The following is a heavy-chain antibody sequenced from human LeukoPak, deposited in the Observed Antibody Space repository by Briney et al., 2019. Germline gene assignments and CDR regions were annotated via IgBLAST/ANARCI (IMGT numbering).Heavy chain of an antibody. CDR1: GGSISSYY. CDR3: ARVASGPDSSGYQFDY. D-gene: IGHD3-22*01. J-gene: IGHJ4*02. Sequence: PSETLSLTCTVSGGSISSYYWSWIRQPPGKGLEWIGYIYYSGSTNYNPSLKSRVTISVDTSKNQFSLKLSSLTAADTAVYYCARVASGPDSSGYQFDYWGQGTLVTVSS. CDR2: IYYSGST. V-gene: IGHV4-59*01.